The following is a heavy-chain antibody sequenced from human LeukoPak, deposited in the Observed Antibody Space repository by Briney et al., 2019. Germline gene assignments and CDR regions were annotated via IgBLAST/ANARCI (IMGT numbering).Heavy chain of an antibody. J-gene: IGHJ4*02. CDR2: ISYDGSNK. V-gene: IGHV3-30*04. CDR1: GFTFSSYA. Sequence: GRSLRLSCAASGFTFSSYAMHWVRPAPGKGLEWVAVISYDGSNKYYADSVKGRFTISRDNSKNTLYLQMNSLRAEDTAVYYCARGSSWYYNYWGQGTLVTVSS. CDR3: ARGSSWYYNY. D-gene: IGHD6-13*01.